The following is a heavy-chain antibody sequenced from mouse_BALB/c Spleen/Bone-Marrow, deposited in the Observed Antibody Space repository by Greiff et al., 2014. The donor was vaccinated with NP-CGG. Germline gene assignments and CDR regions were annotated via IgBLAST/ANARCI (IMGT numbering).Heavy chain of an antibody. CDR1: GFNIKDTY. CDR3: ASYYYGRAWFAY. V-gene: IGHV14-3*02. D-gene: IGHD1-1*01. CDR2: IDPANGNT. J-gene: IGHJ3*01. Sequence: VQLKQSGAELVKPGASVKLSCTASGFNIKDTYMHWVKQRPEQGLEWIGRIDPANGNTKYDPKFQGKATITADTSSNTAYLQRSSLTSEDTAVYYCASYYYGRAWFAYWGQGTLVTVSA.